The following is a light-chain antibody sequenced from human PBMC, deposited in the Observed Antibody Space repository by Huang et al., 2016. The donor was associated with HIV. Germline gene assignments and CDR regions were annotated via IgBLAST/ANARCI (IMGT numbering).Light chain of an antibody. CDR2: DAS. J-gene: IGKJ1*01. V-gene: IGKV1-5*01. CDR1: QSISSW. CDR3: QQYHSYPWT. Sequence: DIQMTQSPSPLSASVGDRVTITCRASQSISSWLAWYQQKPGKAPKLLIYDASSLESGVPSRFSGSGSGTEFTLTISSLQPDNFATYYCQQYHSYPWTFGQGTKVEIK.